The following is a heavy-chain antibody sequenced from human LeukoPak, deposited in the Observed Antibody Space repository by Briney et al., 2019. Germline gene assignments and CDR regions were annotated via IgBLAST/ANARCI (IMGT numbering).Heavy chain of an antibody. Sequence: GGSLRLSCAASGFTFSDHYMSWIRQAPGKGLEWVSYIHSSSTYTNYADSVKGRFTISGDNAKSSLYLQMNSLRVEDTAVYYCARGEGGAVVVAAADWGQGTLVTVSS. D-gene: IGHD2-2*01. CDR1: GFTFSDHY. J-gene: IGHJ4*02. CDR2: IHSSSTYT. V-gene: IGHV3-11*06. CDR3: ARGEGGAVVVAAAD.